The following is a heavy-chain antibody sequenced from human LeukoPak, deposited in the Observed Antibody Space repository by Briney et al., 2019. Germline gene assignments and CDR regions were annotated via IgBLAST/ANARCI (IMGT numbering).Heavy chain of an antibody. CDR1: GFTFSSYA. V-gene: IGHV3-23*01. CDR3: ARDWGSGWLSDAFDI. J-gene: IGHJ3*02. D-gene: IGHD6-19*01. Sequence: PGRSLRLSCAASGFTFSSYAMHWVRQAPGKGLEWVSAISGSGGSTYYADSVKGRFTISRDNAKNSLYLQMNSLRAEDTAVYYCARDWGSGWLSDAFDIWGQGTMVTVSS. CDR2: ISGSGGST.